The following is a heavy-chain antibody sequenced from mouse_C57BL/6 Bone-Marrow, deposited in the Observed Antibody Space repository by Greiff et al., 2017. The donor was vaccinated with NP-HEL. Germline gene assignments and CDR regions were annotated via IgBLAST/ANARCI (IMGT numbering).Heavy chain of an antibody. CDR3: TGGPWFAY. V-gene: IGHV14-4*01. CDR1: GFNIKDDY. Sequence: VQLQQSGAELVRPGASVKLSCTASGFNIKDDYMHWVKQRPEQGLEWIGWIDPEKGDTEYASKFQGKATITADTSSNTAYLQLSSLTSEDTAVYYCTGGPWFAYWGQGTLVTVSA. CDR2: IDPEKGDT. J-gene: IGHJ3*01.